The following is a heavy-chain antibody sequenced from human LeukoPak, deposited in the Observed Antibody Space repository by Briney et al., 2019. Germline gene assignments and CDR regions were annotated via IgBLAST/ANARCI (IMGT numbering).Heavy chain of an antibody. V-gene: IGHV3-64D*06. CDR1: GFTFSSYA. Sequence: GGSLRLSCSASGFTFSSYAMHWVRQAPGKGLEYVSAISSNGGSTYYADSVKGRFTISRDNSKNTLYLQMSSLRAEDTAVYYCVKGRRITMVRGVKGDAFDIWGQGAMVTVSS. J-gene: IGHJ3*02. D-gene: IGHD3-10*01. CDR2: ISSNGGST. CDR3: VKGRRITMVRGVKGDAFDI.